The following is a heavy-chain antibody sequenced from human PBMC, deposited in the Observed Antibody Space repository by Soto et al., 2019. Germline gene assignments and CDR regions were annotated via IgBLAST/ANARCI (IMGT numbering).Heavy chain of an antibody. CDR2: MNPNSGNT. CDR3: ARERSAAGTGWFDP. Sequence: QVQLVQSGAEVKKPWASVKDSCKASGYTFTSYDINWVRQATGQGLEWMGWMNPNSGNTGYAQKVQGRITMTRNTSITTAYMALSRLRYEDPAVYYCARERSAAGTGWFDPGGQGTLVTFSS. CDR1: GYTFTSYD. V-gene: IGHV1-8*02. D-gene: IGHD6-13*01. J-gene: IGHJ5*02.